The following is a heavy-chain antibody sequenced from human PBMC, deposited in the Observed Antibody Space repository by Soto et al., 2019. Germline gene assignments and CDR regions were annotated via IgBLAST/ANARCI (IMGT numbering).Heavy chain of an antibody. J-gene: IGHJ4*02. CDR1: GFTFSAYV. Sequence: EVEVLESGGGLVQPGGSLRRSCAASGFTFSAYVMSLVRQAPGKGLEGVSSITSSGGGTYYADSVKGRFNVSRDNSKNTVYLQMNSLRDEDTAVYYCAKLTAAWGQGTLVTVSS. CDR2: ITSSGGGT. CDR3: AKLTAA. D-gene: IGHD6-13*01. V-gene: IGHV3-23*01.